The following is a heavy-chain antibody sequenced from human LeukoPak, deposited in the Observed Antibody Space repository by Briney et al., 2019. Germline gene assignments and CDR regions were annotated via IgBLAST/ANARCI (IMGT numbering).Heavy chain of an antibody. CDR2: IYPGDSDT. V-gene: IGHV5-51*01. CDR1: GYSFTSYW. CDR3: ARDGYCSGGSCSNFDY. J-gene: IGHJ4*02. D-gene: IGHD2-15*01. Sequence: GESLKISCKGSGYSFTSYWIGWVRQMPGKGLEWMGIIYPGDSDTRYSPSFQGQVTISADKSISTAYLQWSSLKASDTAMYYCARDGYCSGGSCSNFDYWGQGTLVTVSS.